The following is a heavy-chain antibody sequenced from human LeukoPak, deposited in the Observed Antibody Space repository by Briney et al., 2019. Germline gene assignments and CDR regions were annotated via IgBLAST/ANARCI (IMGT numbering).Heavy chain of an antibody. J-gene: IGHJ4*02. CDR3: TRDPLYGSGSYHFDY. D-gene: IGHD3-10*01. Sequence: QPGGSLRLSCAASGITFSDSFFDWVRQAPGKGLEWVALIWYDGTNEYYADSVKGRFTISRDNSKNTLYLQMNSLRAEDTAVYYCTRDPLYGSGSYHFDYWGQGTLVTVSS. V-gene: IGHV3-33*08. CDR2: IWYDGTNE. CDR1: GITFSDSF.